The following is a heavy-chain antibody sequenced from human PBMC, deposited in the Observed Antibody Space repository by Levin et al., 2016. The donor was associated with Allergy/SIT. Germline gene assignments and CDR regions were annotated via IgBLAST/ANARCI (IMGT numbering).Heavy chain of an antibody. V-gene: IGHV3-7*03. CDR2: IKQDGSEK. CDR1: GFTFSSYW. J-gene: IGHJ6*02. Sequence: GESLKISCAASGFTFSSYWMSWVRQAPGKGLEWVANIKQDGSEKYYVDSVKGRFTISRDNAKNSLYLQMNSLRAEDTAVYYCARISYYYYYGMDVWGQGTTVTVSS. CDR3: ARISYYYYYGMDV.